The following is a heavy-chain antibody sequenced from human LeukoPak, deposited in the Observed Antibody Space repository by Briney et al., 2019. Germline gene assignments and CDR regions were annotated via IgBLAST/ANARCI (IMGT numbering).Heavy chain of an antibody. Sequence: SETLSLTCTVSGYSISSGYYWGWIRQPPGKGLEWIGSIYHSGSTYYNPSLKSRVTISVDTSKNQFSLKLSSVTAADTAVYYSARARDYYDSSGPYYFDYWGQGTLVTVSS. J-gene: IGHJ4*02. D-gene: IGHD3-22*01. CDR3: ARARDYYDSSGPYYFDY. CDR2: IYHSGST. CDR1: GYSISSGYY. V-gene: IGHV4-38-2*02.